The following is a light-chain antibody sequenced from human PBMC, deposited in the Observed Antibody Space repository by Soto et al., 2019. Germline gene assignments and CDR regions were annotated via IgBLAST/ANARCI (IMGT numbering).Light chain of an antibody. CDR3: QQYNNWPRT. Sequence: EIVMTQSPATLSVSPGERATLSCRASQSVSSNLAWYQQKPGQAPRLLIYGASTRATGIPARFSGSGSGTEFTLTISSLQAEDLEVYYCQQYNNWPRTFGKGTKVEIK. CDR2: GAS. V-gene: IGKV3-15*01. CDR1: QSVSSN. J-gene: IGKJ1*01.